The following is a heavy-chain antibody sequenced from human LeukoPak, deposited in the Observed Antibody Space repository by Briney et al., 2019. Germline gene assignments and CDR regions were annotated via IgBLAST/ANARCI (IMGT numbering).Heavy chain of an antibody. D-gene: IGHD6-13*01. CDR1: GGSFSGYY. V-gene: IGHV4-34*01. Sequence: PSETLSLTCAVYGGSFSGYYWSWIRQPPGKVLEWIGEINHSGNTNYNPSLKSRVTISVDTSQKQFSLRLSSVTAADTAVYYCARGLYLTTRGGAAAGFLDYWGQGNLVTVSS. J-gene: IGHJ4*02. CDR3: ARGLYLTTRGGAAAGFLDY. CDR2: INHSGNT.